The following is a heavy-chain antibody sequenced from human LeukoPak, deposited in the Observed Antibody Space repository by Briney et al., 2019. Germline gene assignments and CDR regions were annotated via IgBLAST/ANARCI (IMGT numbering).Heavy chain of an antibody. CDR1: GYTFTGYY. D-gene: IGHD3-10*01. V-gene: IGHV1-2*02. CDR3: ARVSMVRGTAPLLF. CDR2: INPNSGGT. Sequence: ASVKVSCKASGYTFTGYYMHWVRQAPGQGLEWMGWINPNSGGTNYAQKFQGRVTMTRDTSISTAYMELSRLRSDDTAVYYCARVSMVRGTAPLLFWGQGTLATVSS. J-gene: IGHJ4*02.